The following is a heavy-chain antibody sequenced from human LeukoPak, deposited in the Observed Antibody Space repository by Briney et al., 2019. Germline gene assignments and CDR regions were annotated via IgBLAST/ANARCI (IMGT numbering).Heavy chain of an antibody. CDR2: INPNSGGT. D-gene: IGHD2-2*01. V-gene: IGHV1-2*06. CDR3: ARTPIVVVPAAIISSNWFDP. J-gene: IGHJ5*02. Sequence: ASVKVSCKASGYTFTGYYMHWVRQAPGQGLEWMGRINPNSGGTNYAQKFQGRVTMTRDTSISTAYMELSRLRPDDTAVYYCARTPIVVVPAAIISSNWFDPWGQGTLVTVSS. CDR1: GYTFTGYY.